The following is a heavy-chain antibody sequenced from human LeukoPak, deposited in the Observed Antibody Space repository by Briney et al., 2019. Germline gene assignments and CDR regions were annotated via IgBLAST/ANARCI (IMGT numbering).Heavy chain of an antibody. V-gene: IGHV3-53*01. CDR2: IYADGTT. CDR3: ARALWAEY. J-gene: IGHJ4*02. D-gene: IGHD7-27*01. CDR1: GFIVNTNY. Sequence: GGSLRLSCAASGFIVNTNYMTWVRQAPGRGLEWVSFIYADGTTYYADSVKGRFTISRDISKNEVYLQMNSLRPEDTAVYYCARALWAEYWGQGTLVTVSS.